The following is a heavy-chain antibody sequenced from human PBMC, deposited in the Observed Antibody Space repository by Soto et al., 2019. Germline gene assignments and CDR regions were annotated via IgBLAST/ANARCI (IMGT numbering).Heavy chain of an antibody. J-gene: IGHJ6*02. V-gene: IGHV4-61*01. CDR3: ARGIEGWYQGRYYCGMDV. Sequence: QVQLQESGPGLVKPSETLSLTCTVSGGSVSSGSYYWSWIRQPPGKGLEWIGYIYYSGSTNYNPSLKSRVTISVDTSKNLFSLKLSSVTAADTAVYYGARGIEGWYQGRYYCGMDVWGQGTTVTVSS. CDR1: GGSVSSGSYY. CDR2: IYYSGST. D-gene: IGHD6-19*01.